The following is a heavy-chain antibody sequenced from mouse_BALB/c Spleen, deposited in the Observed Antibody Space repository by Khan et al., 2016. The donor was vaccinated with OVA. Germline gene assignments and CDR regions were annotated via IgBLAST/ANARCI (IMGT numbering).Heavy chain of an antibody. CDR3: ARRNYFGDTFAY. V-gene: IGHV1-77*01. CDR1: GYTFTDYY. J-gene: IGHJ3*01. CDR2: ISPGSGDT. D-gene: IGHD1-2*01. Sequence: QVQLQQSGAELARPGASVKLSCKASGYTFTDYYINWVKQRTGQGLEWIGEISPGSGDTYYNEKFKGKATLTADKSSTTAYMQLSSLTSEASAVXLCARRNYFGDTFAYWGQGTLVTVSA.